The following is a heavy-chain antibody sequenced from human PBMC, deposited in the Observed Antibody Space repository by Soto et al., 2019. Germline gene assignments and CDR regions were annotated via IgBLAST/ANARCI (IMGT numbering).Heavy chain of an antibody. CDR3: AKAPKGNYYYGMDV. CDR2: ISGSGSNT. Sequence: EVQLLESGGGLVQPGGSLRLSCAASGFTFSSYAMSWVRQAPGKGLEWVSGISGSGSNTYYPDSVKGRLTVSRDNSKKTLYLQMDSLRAEDTAIYYCAKAPKGNYYYGMDVWGQGTSVTVSS. V-gene: IGHV3-23*01. CDR1: GFTFSSYA. D-gene: IGHD6-13*01. J-gene: IGHJ6*02.